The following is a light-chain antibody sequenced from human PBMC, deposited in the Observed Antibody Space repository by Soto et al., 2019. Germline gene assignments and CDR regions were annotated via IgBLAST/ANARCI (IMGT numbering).Light chain of an antibody. CDR1: QSISTW. CDR2: RAS. J-gene: IGKJ5*01. CDR3: QQYHTSSIT. V-gene: IGKV1-5*03. Sequence: DIQMTQSPSSLSASVGDRVTITCRASQSISTWLAWFQQKPGKAPKLLIYRASSLEGGAPSRFSGSGSGTEFTLTISSLQPDDFATYYCQQYHTSSITFGQGTRLEIK.